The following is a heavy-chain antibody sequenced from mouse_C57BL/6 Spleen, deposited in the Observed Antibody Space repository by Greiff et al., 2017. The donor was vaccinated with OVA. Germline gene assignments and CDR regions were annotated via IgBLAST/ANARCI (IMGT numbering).Heavy chain of an antibody. CDR2: IDPSDSYT. V-gene: IGHV1-50*01. Sequence: QVQLKQPGAELVKPGASVKLSCKASGYTFTSYWMQWVKQRPGQGLEWIGEIDPSDSYTNYNQKFKGKATLTVDTSSSTAYMQLSSLASEDAAMDYCERQDGYIDVWGTGTAVTVSS. CDR3: ERQDGYIDV. J-gene: IGHJ1*03. CDR1: GYTFTSYW.